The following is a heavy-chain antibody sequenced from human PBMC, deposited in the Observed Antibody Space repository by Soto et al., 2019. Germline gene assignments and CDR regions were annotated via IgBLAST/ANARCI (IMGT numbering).Heavy chain of an antibody. J-gene: IGHJ4*02. CDR3: ARLSSGWCDY. D-gene: IGHD6-19*01. CDR2: IYYSGST. Sequence: PSETLCLTCTVSGGSISSSRYYWGWIRQPPGKGLEWIGSIYYSGSTYYNPSLKSRVTISVDTSKNQFSLKLSSVTAADTAVYYCARLSSGWCDYWGQGTLVTVSS. CDR1: GGSISSSRYY. V-gene: IGHV4-39*01.